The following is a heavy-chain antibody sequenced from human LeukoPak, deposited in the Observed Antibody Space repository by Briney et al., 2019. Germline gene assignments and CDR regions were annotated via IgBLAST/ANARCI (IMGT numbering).Heavy chain of an antibody. CDR2: ISAYNGNT. Sequence: ASVKVSCKASGYTFTSYGISWVRQAPGQGLEWMGWISAYNGNTNYAQKLQGRVTMTRDTSISTAYMEQSRLRSDDTAVYYCARAGYCSSTSCYTDYFDYWGQGTLVTVSS. V-gene: IGHV1-18*01. D-gene: IGHD2-2*02. CDR1: GYTFTSYG. CDR3: ARAGYCSSTSCYTDYFDY. J-gene: IGHJ4*02.